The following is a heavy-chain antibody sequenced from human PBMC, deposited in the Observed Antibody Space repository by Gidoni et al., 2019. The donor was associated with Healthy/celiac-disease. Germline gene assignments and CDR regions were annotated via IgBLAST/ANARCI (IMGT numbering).Heavy chain of an antibody. Sequence: QVQLQQWGAGLLKPSETLSLTCAVYGGSFSGYYWSWIRQPPGKGLEWIGEINHSGSTNYNPSLKSRVTISVDTSKNQFSLKLSSVTAADTAVYYCARGTIWFGELPFDYWGQGTLVTVSS. CDR2: INHSGST. J-gene: IGHJ4*02. V-gene: IGHV4-34*01. CDR1: GGSFSGYY. CDR3: ARGTIWFGELPFDY. D-gene: IGHD3-10*01.